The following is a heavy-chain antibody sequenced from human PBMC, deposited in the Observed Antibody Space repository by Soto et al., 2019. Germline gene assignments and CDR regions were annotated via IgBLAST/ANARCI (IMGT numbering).Heavy chain of an antibody. D-gene: IGHD4-17*01. CDR2: ISSSSSTI. V-gene: IGHV3-48*02. J-gene: IGHJ6*02. Sequence: GGSLRLSCAASGFTFSSYSMNWVRQAPGKGLEWVSYISSSSSTIYYADSVKGRFTISRDNAKNSLYLQMNSLRDEDTAVYYCARDLGGPYGDYYHGMDVWGQGTTVTVSS. CDR1: GFTFSSYS. CDR3: ARDLGGPYGDYYHGMDV.